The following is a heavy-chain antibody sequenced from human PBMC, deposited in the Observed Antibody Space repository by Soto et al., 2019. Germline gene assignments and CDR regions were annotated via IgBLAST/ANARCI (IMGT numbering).Heavy chain of an antibody. D-gene: IGHD3-16*01. Sequence: QVQLVQSGAEVKKPGSSVKVSCKASGGTFSSYAISWVRQAPGQGLEWMGGIIPIFGTANYAQKFQGRVTSAADEATSTAYMELSSLRSEDTAVYYCARATRLGYYYYYGMDVWGQGTTVTVSS. CDR3: ARATRLGYYYYYGMDV. CDR1: GGTFSSYA. V-gene: IGHV1-69*12. J-gene: IGHJ6*02. CDR2: IIPIFGTA.